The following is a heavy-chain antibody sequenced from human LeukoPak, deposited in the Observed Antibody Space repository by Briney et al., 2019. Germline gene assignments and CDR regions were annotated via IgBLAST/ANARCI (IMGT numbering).Heavy chain of an antibody. CDR2: IYSGGST. V-gene: IGHV3-66*01. CDR3: ARGGSAAGRFDY. CDR1: GFTFSSYW. Sequence: GGSLRLSCAASGFTFSSYWMSWVRQAPGKGLEWVSVIYSGGSTYYADSVKGRFTISRDNSKNTLYLQMNSLRAEDTAVYYCARGGSAAGRFDYWGQGTLVTVSS. J-gene: IGHJ4*02. D-gene: IGHD6-13*01.